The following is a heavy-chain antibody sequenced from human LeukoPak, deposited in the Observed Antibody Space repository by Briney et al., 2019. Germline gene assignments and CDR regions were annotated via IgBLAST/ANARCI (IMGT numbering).Heavy chain of an antibody. J-gene: IGHJ4*02. CDR1: GFSFSRFA. D-gene: IGHD6-19*01. V-gene: IGHV3-30-3*01. Sequence: GRSLRLSCAASGFSFSRFAMHWVRQAPGKGLEWVTFISDDGSNKDYADSVKGRFTVSRDNSKNTLYLQMNSLRAEDTAVYYCAKDPDIAVAGILDYWGQGTLVTVSS. CDR3: AKDPDIAVAGILDY. CDR2: ISDDGSNK.